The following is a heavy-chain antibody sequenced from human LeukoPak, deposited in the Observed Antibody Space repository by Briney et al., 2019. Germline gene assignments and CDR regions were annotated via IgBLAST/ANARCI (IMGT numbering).Heavy chain of an antibody. V-gene: IGHV4-59*11. CDR3: ARDGYNFGYFNY. J-gene: IGHJ4*02. CDR2: VYYNGGT. CDR1: GGSISTHN. D-gene: IGHD5-24*01. Sequence: PSGTLSLTCTVSGGSISTHNWNWIRQTPGKGLEWIGYVYYNGGTRSNPSLRTRLTISVDTSKTQFSLSLRSVTAADTAVYFCARDGYNFGYFNYWGQGILVTVSS.